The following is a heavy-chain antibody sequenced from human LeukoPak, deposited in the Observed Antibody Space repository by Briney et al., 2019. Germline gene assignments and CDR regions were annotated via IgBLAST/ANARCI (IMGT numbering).Heavy chain of an antibody. V-gene: IGHV4-59*01. Sequence: SETLSLTCTVSGGSISSYYWSWILQPPGKGLEWIGYIYYSGSTNYNPSLKSRVTISVDTSKNQFSLKLSSVTAADTAVYYCASLLLGSGWYADAFDIWGQGTMVTVSS. J-gene: IGHJ3*02. CDR3: ASLLLGSGWYADAFDI. D-gene: IGHD6-19*01. CDR2: IYYSGST. CDR1: GGSISSYY.